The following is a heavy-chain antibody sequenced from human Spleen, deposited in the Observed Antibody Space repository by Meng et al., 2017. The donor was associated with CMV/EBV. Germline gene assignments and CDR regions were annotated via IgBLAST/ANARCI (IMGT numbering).Heavy chain of an antibody. D-gene: IGHD6-19*01. J-gene: IGHJ5*02. CDR1: GFTYSKAW. V-gene: IGHV4-59*01. Sequence: LSCAASGFTYSKAWMSWIRQPPGKGLEWIGYIYYSGSTNYNPSLKSRVTISVDTSKNQFSLKLSSVTAADTAVYYCARDLGSGWAFSPWGQGTLVTVSS. CDR2: IYYSGST. CDR3: ARDLGSGWAFSP.